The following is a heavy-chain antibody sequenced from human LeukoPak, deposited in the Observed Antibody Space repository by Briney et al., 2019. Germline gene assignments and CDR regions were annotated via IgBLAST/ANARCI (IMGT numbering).Heavy chain of an antibody. V-gene: IGHV4-4*07. D-gene: IGHD6-6*01. CDR1: GGSISGYY. CDR2: IYTSGST. J-gene: IGHJ4*02. CDR3: ARYIPARPGFDY. Sequence: SETLSLTCTVSGGSISGYYWSWIRQPAGKGLEWIGRIYTSGSTNYNPSLKSRVTMSVDTSKNQFSLKLSSVTVADTAVYYCARYIPARPGFDYWGQGTLVTVSS.